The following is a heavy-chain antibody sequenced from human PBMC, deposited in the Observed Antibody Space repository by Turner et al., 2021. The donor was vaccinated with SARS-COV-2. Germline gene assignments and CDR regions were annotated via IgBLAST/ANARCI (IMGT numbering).Heavy chain of an antibody. D-gene: IGHD5-12*01. Sequence: QVQLVESGGGVVQPGRSLRLSCAASGFTFSSYAMHWVRQAPGKGLEGVAVISYDVSNKYYADSVKGRITISRDNSKNTLYLQMNSLRAEDTAVYYCARDLVATTQLFDYWGQGTLVTVSS. J-gene: IGHJ4*02. CDR1: GFTFSSYA. CDR2: ISYDVSNK. V-gene: IGHV3-30-3*01. CDR3: ARDLVATTQLFDY.